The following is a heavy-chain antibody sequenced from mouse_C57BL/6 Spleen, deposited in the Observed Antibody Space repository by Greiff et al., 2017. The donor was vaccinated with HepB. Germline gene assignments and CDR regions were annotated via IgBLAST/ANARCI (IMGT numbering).Heavy chain of an antibody. CDR3: ARGGDWFAY. CDR2: INYDGSST. CDR1: GFTFSDYY. Sequence: DVHLVESEGGLVQPGSSMKLSCTASGFTFSDYYMAWVRQVPEKGLEWVANINYDGSSTYYLDSLKSRFIISRDNAKNILYLQMSSLKSEDTATYYCARGGDWFAYWGQGTLVTVSA. J-gene: IGHJ3*01. V-gene: IGHV5-16*01.